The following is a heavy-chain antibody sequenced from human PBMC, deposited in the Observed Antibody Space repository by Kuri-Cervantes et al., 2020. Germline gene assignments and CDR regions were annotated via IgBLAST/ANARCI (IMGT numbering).Heavy chain of an antibody. CDR3: ARDSTRSYGDLRRGAFDI. CDR1: GYTFTSYG. J-gene: IGHJ3*02. D-gene: IGHD4-17*01. Sequence: ASVKVSCKASGYTFTSYGISWVRQAPGQGLEWMGWISAYNGNTYYAQKLQGRVTMTTHTSTSTVYMELRSLRSDDTAVYYCARDSTRSYGDLRRGAFDIWGQGTMVTVSS. V-gene: IGHV1-18*01. CDR2: ISAYNGNT.